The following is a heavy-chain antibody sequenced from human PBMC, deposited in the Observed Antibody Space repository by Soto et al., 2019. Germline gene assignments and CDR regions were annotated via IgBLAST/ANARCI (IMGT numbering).Heavy chain of an antibody. V-gene: IGHV3-33*01. CDR1: GFTFSSYG. D-gene: IGHD2-8*01. Sequence: PGGSLRLSCAASGFTFSSYGMHWVRQAPGKGLEWVAVIWYDGSNKYYADSVKGRFTISRDNSKNTLYLQMNSLRAEDTAVYYCARESIVLMVYANNDAFDIWGQGTMVTVSS. CDR2: IWYDGSNK. J-gene: IGHJ3*02. CDR3: ARESIVLMVYANNDAFDI.